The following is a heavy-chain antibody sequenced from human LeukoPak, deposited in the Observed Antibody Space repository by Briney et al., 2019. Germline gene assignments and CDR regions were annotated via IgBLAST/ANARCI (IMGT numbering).Heavy chain of an antibody. V-gene: IGHV1-2*02. CDR3: ASSSSWYGFYP. D-gene: IGHD6-13*01. J-gene: IGHJ5*02. CDR2: INHNSGGT. CDR1: GYTFTCYY. Sequence: AAVKDSCKGSGYTFTCYYMHWVRQARAQGVEWMGWINHNSGGTKYAENFQGRVTMTRDTSISTAYMELSRLRSDDTAVYDCASSSSWYGFYPWGKGTLVTVS.